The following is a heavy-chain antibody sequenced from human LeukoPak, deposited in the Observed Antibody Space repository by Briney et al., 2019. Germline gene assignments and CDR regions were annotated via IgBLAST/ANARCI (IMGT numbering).Heavy chain of an antibody. CDR2: IRYDGSNK. V-gene: IGHV3-30*02. Sequence: TGGSLRLSCAASGFTFSSYGMHWVRQAPGKGLEWVAFIRYDGSNKYYADSVKGRFTISRDNSKNTLYLQMNSLRAEDTAVYYCAKPYGIVGASGWFDPWGQGTLVTVSS. CDR3: AKPYGIVGASGWFDP. D-gene: IGHD1-26*01. CDR1: GFTFSSYG. J-gene: IGHJ5*02.